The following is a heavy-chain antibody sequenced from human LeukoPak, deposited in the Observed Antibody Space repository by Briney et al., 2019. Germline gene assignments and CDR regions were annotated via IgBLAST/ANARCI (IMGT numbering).Heavy chain of an antibody. CDR3: ARGGDYDY. CDR1: GGSISSYY. D-gene: IGHD4-17*01. CDR2: IYYSGST. Sequence: SATLSLTCTVSGGSISSYYWSWIRQPPRKGLEWIGYIYYSGSTNYNPSLESRVTISVDTSKNQFSLKLSSVTAADTAVYYCARGGDYDYWGQGTLVTVSS. J-gene: IGHJ4*02. V-gene: IGHV4-59*07.